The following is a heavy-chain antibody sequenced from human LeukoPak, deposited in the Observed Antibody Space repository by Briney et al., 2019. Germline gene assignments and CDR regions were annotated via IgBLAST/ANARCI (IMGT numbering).Heavy chain of an antibody. V-gene: IGHV3-30*02. Sequence: PGGALRLSCTASGFTFSSYGMHWVRQAPGKGLEWVPFIRYDGSNKYYVDSVKGRFTISRDNSKNTLSLQMNSLRAEDTAVYYCASDTGFYDSSGYYPFDYWGQGTLVTVSS. J-gene: IGHJ4*02. CDR3: ASDTGFYDSSGYYPFDY. D-gene: IGHD3-22*01. CDR2: IRYDGSNK. CDR1: GFTFSSYG.